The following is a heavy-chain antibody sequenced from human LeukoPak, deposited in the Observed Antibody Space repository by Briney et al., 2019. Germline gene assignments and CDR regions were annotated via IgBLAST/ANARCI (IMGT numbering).Heavy chain of an antibody. CDR1: GFTFSSYA. J-gene: IGHJ4*02. CDR3: ARETSLTLYYYGSGYFDY. Sequence: GGSLRLSCAASGFTFSSYAMHWVRQAPGKGLEWVAVISYDGSNKYYADSVKGRFTISRDNSKNTLYLQMNSLRAEEKAGYYCARETSLTLYYYGSGYFDYWGQGTLVTVSS. D-gene: IGHD3-10*01. V-gene: IGHV3-30-3*01. CDR2: ISYDGSNK.